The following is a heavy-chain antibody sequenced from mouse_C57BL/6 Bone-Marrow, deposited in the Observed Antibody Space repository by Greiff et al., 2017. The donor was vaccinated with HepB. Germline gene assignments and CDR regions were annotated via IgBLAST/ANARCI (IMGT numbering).Heavy chain of an antibody. D-gene: IGHD2-3*01. CDR2: IYPRDGST. V-gene: IGHV1-78*01. Sequence: VQVVESDAELVKPGASVKISCKVSGYTFTDHTIHWMKQRPEQGLEWIGYIYPRDGSTKYNEKFKGKATLTADKSSSTAYMQLNSLTSEDSAVYFCARFYDGRGYAMDYWGQGTSVTVSS. CDR1: GYTFTDHT. J-gene: IGHJ4*01. CDR3: ARFYDGRGYAMDY.